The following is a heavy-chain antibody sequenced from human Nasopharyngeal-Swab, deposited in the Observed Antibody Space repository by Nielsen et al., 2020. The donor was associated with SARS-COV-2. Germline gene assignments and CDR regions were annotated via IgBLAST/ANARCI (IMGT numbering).Heavy chain of an antibody. Sequence: ASVKVSCKASGYTFTSYDINWVRQTTGQGLEWMGWMNPNSGNTGYAQKFQGRVTMTRNTSISTAYMELSSLRSEDTAVYYCARGWWELRYLGDYWGQGTLVTVSS. CDR2: MNPNSGNT. D-gene: IGHD1-26*01. CDR1: GYTFTSYD. V-gene: IGHV1-8*01. J-gene: IGHJ4*02. CDR3: ARGWWELRYLGDY.